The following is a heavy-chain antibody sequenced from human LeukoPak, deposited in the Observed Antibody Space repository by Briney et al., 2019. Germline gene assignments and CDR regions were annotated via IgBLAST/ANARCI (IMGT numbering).Heavy chain of an antibody. CDR2: ISDSAHST. D-gene: IGHD3-10*01. CDR3: AKHGTGCCFVELSIFDY. Sequence: GGSLRLSWAVSGFTFSSYAMSWVRQAPGKGLEWVSGISDSAHSTYYTVSVTARFTISTDNSKNTLYLQINSLRADYTAVYYCAKHGTGCCFVELSIFDYWGQGTLVTVSS. J-gene: IGHJ4*02. CDR1: GFTFSSYA. V-gene: IGHV3-23*01.